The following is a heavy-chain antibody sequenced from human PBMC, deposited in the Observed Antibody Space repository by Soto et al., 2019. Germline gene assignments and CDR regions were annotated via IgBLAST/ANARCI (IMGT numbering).Heavy chain of an antibody. Sequence: QVQLQESGPGLVKPSQTLSLTCTVSGGSISSGGYYWSWIRQHPGKGREWIGYIYYSGSTYYNPSLKSRITISVDTSKNHFSLKLSSVTAADTAVYYCARSSPVVTAPWGQGTLVTVSS. J-gene: IGHJ5*02. CDR1: GGSISSGGYY. V-gene: IGHV4-31*03. CDR2: IYYSGST. D-gene: IGHD2-21*02. CDR3: ARSSPVVTAP.